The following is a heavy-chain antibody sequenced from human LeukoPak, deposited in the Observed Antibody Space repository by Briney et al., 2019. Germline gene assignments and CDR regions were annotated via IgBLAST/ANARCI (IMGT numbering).Heavy chain of an antibody. CDR2: ISSSGSTI. V-gene: IGHV3-11*01. Sequence: GGSLRLSCAASGFTFSDYYMSWIRQAPGKGLEWVSYISSSGSTIYYADSVKGRFTISRDNAKNSLYLQMNSLRAEDTALYYCAKDANRGYSYGWHNWFDPWGQGTLVTVSS. J-gene: IGHJ5*02. CDR1: GFTFSDYY. D-gene: IGHD5-18*01. CDR3: AKDANRGYSYGWHNWFDP.